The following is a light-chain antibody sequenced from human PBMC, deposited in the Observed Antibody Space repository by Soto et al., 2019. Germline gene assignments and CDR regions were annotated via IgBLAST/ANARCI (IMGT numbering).Light chain of an antibody. CDR3: QQYYNIPHT. Sequence: DIVMTQSPDSLTVSLGEMATITCKSSQSVLYSSNNKNYIAWYQQKPGQPPKLLIYWASSREPGVPDRFSGSGSGTDFTLSISSLPAEDVAAYYCQQYYNIPHTFGQGTKLEIK. CDR1: QSVLYSSNNKNY. CDR2: WAS. V-gene: IGKV4-1*01. J-gene: IGKJ2*01.